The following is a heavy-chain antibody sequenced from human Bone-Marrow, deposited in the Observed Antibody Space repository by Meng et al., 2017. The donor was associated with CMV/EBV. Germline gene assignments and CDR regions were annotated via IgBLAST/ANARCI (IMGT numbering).Heavy chain of an antibody. Sequence: GESLKISCAASGFTFSSYGMHWVRQAPGKGLEWVAVIWYDGSNKYYADSVKGRFTISRDNSKNTLYLQMNSLRAEDTAVYYCAKDLGCSSTSCWGYYYYGMDVWGQGTTVTVYS. CDR1: GFTFSSYG. CDR3: AKDLGCSSTSCWGYYYYGMDV. J-gene: IGHJ6*01. D-gene: IGHD2-2*01. CDR2: IWYDGSNK. V-gene: IGHV3-33*06.